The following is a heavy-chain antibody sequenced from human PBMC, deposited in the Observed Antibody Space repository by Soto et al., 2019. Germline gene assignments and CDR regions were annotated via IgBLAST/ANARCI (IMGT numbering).Heavy chain of an antibody. Sequence: PSETLSLTCTVFGGSIDSYYWSWIRQAPGKGLEWIGHISDSGTTNYNPSLGSRVTISVDTSRKSFSPKLSSVTAADTAVYFCARDRWMSRANWFDPWGPGTLVTVSS. CDR1: GGSIDSYY. CDR3: ARDRWMSRANWFDP. D-gene: IGHD2-2*03. J-gene: IGHJ5*02. V-gene: IGHV4-59*12. CDR2: ISDSGTT.